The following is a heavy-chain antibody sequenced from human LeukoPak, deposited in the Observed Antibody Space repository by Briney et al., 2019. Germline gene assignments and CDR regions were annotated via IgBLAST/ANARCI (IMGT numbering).Heavy chain of an antibody. CDR3: ARHRPTEYSSTSYNWFDP. CDR1: GGSISSSSYY. CDR2: IYYSGST. Sequence: SETLSLTCTVSGGSISSSSYYWGWIRQPPGKGLEWIGSIYYSGSTYYNPSLKSRVTISVDTSKNQFSLKLSSVTAADTAVYYCARHRPTEYSSTSYNWFDPWGQGTLATVSS. J-gene: IGHJ5*02. V-gene: IGHV4-39*01. D-gene: IGHD6-6*01.